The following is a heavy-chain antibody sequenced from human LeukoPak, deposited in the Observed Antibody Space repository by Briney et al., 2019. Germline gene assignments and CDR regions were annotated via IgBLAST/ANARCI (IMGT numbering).Heavy chain of an antibody. J-gene: IGHJ4*02. D-gene: IGHD3-9*01. Sequence: ASVKVSCKASGYTFTGYYMHWVRQAPGQGLEWMGWINPNSGGTNYAQKFQGRVTMTRDTSISTAYMELSRLRSDDTAVYYCARAATQILTGYYNAFDYWGQGTLVTVSS. CDR1: GYTFTGYY. CDR3: ARAATQILTGYYNAFDY. V-gene: IGHV1-2*02. CDR2: INPNSGGT.